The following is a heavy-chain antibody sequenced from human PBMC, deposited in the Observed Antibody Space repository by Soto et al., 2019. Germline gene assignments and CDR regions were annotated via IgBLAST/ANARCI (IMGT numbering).Heavy chain of an antibody. V-gene: IGHV3-74*01. Sequence: GGSLRLSCAASGFTFSSYWMHWVRQAPGKGLVWVSRINSDGSSTSYADSVKGRFTISRDNAKNTLYLQMNRLRAEDTAVDYCARDRARALYSSSYYYYGMDVWGQGTTVTVSS. CDR1: GFTFSSYW. J-gene: IGHJ6*02. CDR2: INSDGSST. CDR3: ARDRARALYSSSYYYYGMDV. D-gene: IGHD6-6*01.